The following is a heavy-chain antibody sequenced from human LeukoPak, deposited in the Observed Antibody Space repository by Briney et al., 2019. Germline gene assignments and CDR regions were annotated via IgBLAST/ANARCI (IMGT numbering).Heavy chain of an antibody. J-gene: IGHJ4*02. V-gene: IGHV3-23*01. CDR2: ITGSGDNT. D-gene: IGHD3-10*01. CDR1: GFTFSSYA. Sequence: GGSLRLSCAASGFTFSSYAMSWVRQAPGKGLEWVSVITGSGDNTYYADSVKGRFTISRDNSKNTLYLQMNSLRAEDTAVYYCAKGPRTVRFGDRHKGMFDYWGQGILVTVSS. CDR3: AKGPRTVRFGDRHKGMFDY.